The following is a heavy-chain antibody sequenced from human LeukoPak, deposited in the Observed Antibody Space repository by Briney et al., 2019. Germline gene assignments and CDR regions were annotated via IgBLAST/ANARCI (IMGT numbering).Heavy chain of an antibody. D-gene: IGHD3-10*01. CDR2: ISGSSNYI. CDR3: ASHDYSTSGSPD. Sequence: GGSLRLSCAASGFTFSSYYMNWVRQAPGKGLEWVSSISGSSNYIYYADSVKGRFTISRDNAKNSLYLQMNSLRAEDTAVYYCASHDYSTSGSPDWGQGTLVTVSP. V-gene: IGHV3-21*01. CDR1: GFTFSSYY. J-gene: IGHJ4*02.